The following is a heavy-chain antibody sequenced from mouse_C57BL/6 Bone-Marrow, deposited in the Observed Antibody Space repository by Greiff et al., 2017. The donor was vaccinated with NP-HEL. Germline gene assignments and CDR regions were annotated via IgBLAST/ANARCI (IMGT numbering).Heavy chain of an antibody. CDR2: IYPGDGDT. V-gene: IGHV1-80*01. CDR3: ARGDCGGSHVGYAVGY. Sequence: VQLQQSGAELVKPGASVKISCKASGYAFSSYWMHWVKERPGQGLEWIGEIYPGDGDTKYNEKFKGKATLTVDKSSSTAYMQVSSLTSEDSAVYCCARGDCGGSHVGYAVGYWGQGTSVTVSA. J-gene: IGHJ4*01. CDR1: GYAFSSYW. D-gene: IGHD1-1*02.